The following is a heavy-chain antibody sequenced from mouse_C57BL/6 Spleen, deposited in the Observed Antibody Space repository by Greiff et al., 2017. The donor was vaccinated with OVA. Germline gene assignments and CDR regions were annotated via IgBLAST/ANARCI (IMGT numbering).Heavy chain of an antibody. CDR3: AAGYNCDGISY. CDR2: IYPSDGDT. D-gene: IGHD2-12*01. Sequence: QVQLQQPGAELVKPGASVKVSCKASGYTFTSYWMHWVKQRPGQGLEWIGRIYPSDGDTNYNQKFKGKATLTADKSSSTAYIQHSSLTSEDSAVYYCAAGYNCDGISYWGQGTTLTVSS. CDR1: GYTFTSYW. J-gene: IGHJ2*01. V-gene: IGHV1-74*01.